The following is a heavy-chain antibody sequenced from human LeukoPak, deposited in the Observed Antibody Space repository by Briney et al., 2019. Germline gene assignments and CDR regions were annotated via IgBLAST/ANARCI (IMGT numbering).Heavy chain of an antibody. D-gene: IGHD2-15*01. CDR1: GFTFSSYS. Sequence: GGSLRLSCAASGFTFSSYSMNWVRQAPGKGLEWVSYISSSSTTIYYADSVKGRFTISRDNAKNSLYLQMNSLRAEDTAVYYCARATVVLVTNWFDPWGQGTLDTVSS. CDR3: ARATVVLVTNWFDP. V-gene: IGHV3-48*01. J-gene: IGHJ5*02. CDR2: ISSSSTTI.